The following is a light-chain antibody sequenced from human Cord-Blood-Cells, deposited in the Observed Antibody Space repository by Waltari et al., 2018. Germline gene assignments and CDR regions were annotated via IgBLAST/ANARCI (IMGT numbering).Light chain of an antibody. V-gene: IGKV3-11*01. J-gene: IGKJ4*01. Sequence: EIVLTQSTATLSLSPGERATLSCRASQSVSSYLAWYQQKPGQAPSLLIYDASNRATGIPARFSGSGSGTDFTLTISSLEPEDFAVDYCQQRSNWPPRTFGGGTKVEIK. CDR2: DAS. CDR1: QSVSSY. CDR3: QQRSNWPPRT.